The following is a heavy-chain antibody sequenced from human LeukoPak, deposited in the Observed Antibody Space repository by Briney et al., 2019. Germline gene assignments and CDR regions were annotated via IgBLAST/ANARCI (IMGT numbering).Heavy chain of an antibody. D-gene: IGHD3-16*01. CDR3: TRGGGGFTGSGDFDY. Sequence: RASVKVSCKASGYTFTGYFIHWVRQAPGHGLEWMGWINPNSGGTNFAQKFQGRVTMTRDTSISSVYMELSRLRSDDTAVFYCTRGGGGFTGSGDFDYWGQGTLVTVSS. V-gene: IGHV1-2*02. J-gene: IGHJ4*02. CDR1: GYTFTGYF. CDR2: INPNSGGT.